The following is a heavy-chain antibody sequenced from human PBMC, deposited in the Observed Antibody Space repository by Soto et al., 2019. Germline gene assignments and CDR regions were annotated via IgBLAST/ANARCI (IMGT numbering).Heavy chain of an antibody. D-gene: IGHD5-12*01. V-gene: IGHV1-69*13. J-gene: IGHJ3*02. Sequence: ASVKVSCKASGGTFSSYAISWVRQAPGQGLEWMGGIIPIFGTANYAQKFQGRVTITADESTSTAYMELSSLRSEDTAVYYCARMTVEMATIGAFDIWGQGTMVTV. CDR1: GGTFSSYA. CDR3: ARMTVEMATIGAFDI. CDR2: IIPIFGTA.